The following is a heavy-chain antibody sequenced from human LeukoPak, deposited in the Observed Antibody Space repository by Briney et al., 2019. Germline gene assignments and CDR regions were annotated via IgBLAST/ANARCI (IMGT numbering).Heavy chain of an antibody. CDR3: ARCRRPKIRFLEWPSGYYYYGMDV. D-gene: IGHD3-3*01. J-gene: IGHJ6*02. V-gene: IGHV1-46*01. CDR1: GYTFTSYY. Sequence: ASVKVSCKASGYTFTSYYMHWVRQAPGQGLEWMGIINPSGGSTSYAQKVQGRVTMTRDTSTSTVYMELSSLRSEDTAVYYCARCRRPKIRFLEWPSGYYYYGMDVWGQGTTVTVSS. CDR2: INPSGGST.